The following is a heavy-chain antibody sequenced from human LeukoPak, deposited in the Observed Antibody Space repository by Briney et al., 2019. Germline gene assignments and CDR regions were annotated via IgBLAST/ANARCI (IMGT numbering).Heavy chain of an antibody. V-gene: IGHV4-4*02. Sequence: SETLSLTFAVSGGSISSSNWWSWVRQPPGKGLEWIGEIYHSGSTNYNPSLKSRVTISVDKSKNQFSLKLSSVTAADTAVYYCARHIVVVTAQTFDIWGQGTMVTVSS. CDR2: IYHSGST. D-gene: IGHD2-21*02. J-gene: IGHJ3*02. CDR1: GGSISSSNW. CDR3: ARHIVVVTAQTFDI.